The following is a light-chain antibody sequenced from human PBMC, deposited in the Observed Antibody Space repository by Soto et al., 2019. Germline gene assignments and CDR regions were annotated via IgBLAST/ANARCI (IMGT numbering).Light chain of an antibody. J-gene: IGKJ1*01. CDR1: QNINKW. CDR2: KAS. CDR3: QHYNSYSEA. V-gene: IGKV1-5*03. Sequence: DIQITQSPSTLSASVGDRVVITCRASQNINKWLAWYQQKPGKAPKLLIYKASTLKSGVPSRFSGSGSGTEFTLTISSLQPDDFATYYCQHYNSYSEAFGQGTKVDIK.